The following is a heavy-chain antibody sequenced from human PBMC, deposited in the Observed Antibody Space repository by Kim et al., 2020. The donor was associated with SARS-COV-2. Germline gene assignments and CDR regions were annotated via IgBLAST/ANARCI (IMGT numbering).Heavy chain of an antibody. Sequence: KGRFTIARDNYKNTLYLQRNSLRAEDTAVYYCARDGDYYDSSGRPRAFDIWGQGTMVTVSS. CDR3: ARDGDYYDSSGRPRAFDI. J-gene: IGHJ3*02. V-gene: IGHV3-53*01. D-gene: IGHD3-22*01.